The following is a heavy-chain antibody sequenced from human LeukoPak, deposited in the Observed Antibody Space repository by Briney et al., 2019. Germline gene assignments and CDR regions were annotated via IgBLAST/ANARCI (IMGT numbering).Heavy chain of an antibody. CDR1: GYTFTSYY. V-gene: IGHV1-46*01. J-gene: IGHJ4*02. Sequence: ASVKVSCKASGYTFTSYYMHWVRQAPGQGLEWMGIINPSGGSTSYAQEFQGRVTMTRDTSTSTVYMELSSLRSEDTAVYYCARGGNYYDSSGYYMDYWGQGTPVIVSS. CDR3: ARGGNYYDSSGYYMDY. D-gene: IGHD3-22*01. CDR2: INPSGGST.